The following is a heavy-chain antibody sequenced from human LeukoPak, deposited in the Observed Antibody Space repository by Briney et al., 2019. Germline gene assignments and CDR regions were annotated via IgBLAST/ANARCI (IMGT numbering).Heavy chain of an antibody. CDR3: ARVVSSYCEVLRGYSYWFDP. CDR2: LHTSGMP. J-gene: IGHJ5*02. CDR1: GDSLSSYY. D-gene: IGHD3-3*01. Sequence: SETLSLTCTVSGDSLSSYYWTWLPQPGGKGLEGCGQLHTSGMPKYKPSHQSRVTMSLDSSKNDSSHNLASVTAAATAVYYCARVVSSYCEVLRGYSYWFDPWGQGSLVTVSS. V-gene: IGHV4-4*07.